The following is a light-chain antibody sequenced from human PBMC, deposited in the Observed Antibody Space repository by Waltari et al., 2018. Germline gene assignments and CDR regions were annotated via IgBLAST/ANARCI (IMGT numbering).Light chain of an antibody. CDR3: QHYLRLPVT. J-gene: IGKJ1*01. CDR2: GAS. V-gene: IGKV3-20*01. CDR1: QSVTRA. Sequence: EIVLTQSPGTRSLSPGESATLSCRTSQSVTRALACYQQKPGQAPRLLIYGASNRATGIPDRFSGSGSGTDFRLTISSLEPEDFAVYYCQHYLRLPVTFGQGTKVEVK.